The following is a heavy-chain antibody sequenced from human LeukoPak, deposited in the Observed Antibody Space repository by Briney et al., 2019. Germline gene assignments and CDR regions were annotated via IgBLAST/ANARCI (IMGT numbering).Heavy chain of an antibody. CDR1: GGSVSSGSYY. J-gene: IGHJ4*02. CDR2: IYYSGST. CDR3: ARDNSGGIDY. Sequence: SSETLSLTCTVSGGSVSSGSYYWSWIRQPPGTGLEWIGYIYYSGSTNYNPSLKSRVTISVDTSKNQFSLKLSSVTAADTAVYYCARDNSGGIDYWGQGTLVTVSS. D-gene: IGHD7-27*01. V-gene: IGHV4-61*01.